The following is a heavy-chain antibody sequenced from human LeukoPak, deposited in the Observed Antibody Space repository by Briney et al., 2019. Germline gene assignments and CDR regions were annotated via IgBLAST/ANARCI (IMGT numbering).Heavy chain of an antibody. J-gene: IGHJ4*02. V-gene: IGHV3-23*01. CDR1: GFTFSSYA. Sequence: PGGSLRLSCAASGFTFSSYAMSWVRQAPGKGLEWVSAIRGSGGSTYYADSVKGRFTISRDNSKNTLYLQMNSLRAEDTAVYYCAKARGVTMVRGGLFFDYWGQGTLVTVPS. CDR2: IRGSGGST. CDR3: AKARGVTMVRGGLFFDY. D-gene: IGHD3-10*01.